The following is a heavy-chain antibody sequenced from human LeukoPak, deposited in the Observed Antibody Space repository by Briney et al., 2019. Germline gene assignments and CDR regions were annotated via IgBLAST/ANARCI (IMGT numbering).Heavy chain of an antibody. D-gene: IGHD1-1*01. J-gene: IGHJ4*02. CDR3: ASASNWNDVY. CDR2: ISYDGSNK. CDR1: GFTFSSYA. V-gene: IGHV3-30-3*01. Sequence: PGRSLRLSCAASGFTFSSYAMHWVRQAPGKGLEWVAVISYDGSNKYYADSVKGRFTISRDNSKNTLYLQMNSLRAEDTAVYYCASASNWNDVYWGQGTLVTVSS.